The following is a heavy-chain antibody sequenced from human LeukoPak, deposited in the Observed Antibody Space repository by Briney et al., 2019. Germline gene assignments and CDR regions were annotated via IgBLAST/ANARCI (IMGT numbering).Heavy chain of an antibody. CDR3: TTVPAVKVGYYYMDV. CDR2: IYSGGST. CDR1: GFTVSSNY. Sequence: PGGSLRLSCAASGFTVSSNYMSWVRQAPGKGLEWVSVIYSGGSTYYADSVKGRFTISRDNSKNTLYLQMNSLRAEDTAVYYCTTVPAVKVGYYYMDVWGKGTTVTVSS. J-gene: IGHJ6*03. V-gene: IGHV3-66*01. D-gene: IGHD2-2*01.